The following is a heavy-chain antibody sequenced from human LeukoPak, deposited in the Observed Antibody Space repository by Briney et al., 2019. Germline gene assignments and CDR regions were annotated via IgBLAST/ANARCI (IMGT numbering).Heavy chain of an antibody. CDR2: IYTSGST. D-gene: IGHD3-22*01. V-gene: IGHV4-4*07. Sequence: KASETLSLTCTVSGGSISSYYWSWIRQPAGKGLEWIRRIYTSGSTNYNPSLKSRVTISVDKSKNQFSLKLSSVTAADTAVYYCARDSPPAGYYDSSGGGVHFDYWGQGTLVTVSS. CDR1: GGSISSYY. J-gene: IGHJ4*02. CDR3: ARDSPPAGYYDSSGGGVHFDY.